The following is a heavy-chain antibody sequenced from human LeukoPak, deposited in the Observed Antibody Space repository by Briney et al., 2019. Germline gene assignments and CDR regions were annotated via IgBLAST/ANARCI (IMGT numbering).Heavy chain of an antibody. D-gene: IGHD3-22*01. V-gene: IGHV4-4*07. Sequence: PSETLSLTCTVSGGSISSYHWSWIRQPAGKGLEWIGRIYTSGSTNYNPSLKSRVTMSVDTSKNQFSLKLSSVTAADTAVYYCARGGGYYDSSGYYYLDYWGQGTLVTVSS. CDR2: IYTSGST. CDR1: GGSISSYH. CDR3: ARGGGYYDSSGYYYLDY. J-gene: IGHJ4*02.